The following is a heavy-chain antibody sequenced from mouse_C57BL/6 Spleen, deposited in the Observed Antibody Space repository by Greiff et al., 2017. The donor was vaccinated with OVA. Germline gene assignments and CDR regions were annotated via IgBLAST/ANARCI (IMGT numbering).Heavy chain of an antibody. J-gene: IGHJ4*01. CDR3: TRSDYYGSTQYYYAMDY. CDR1: GYTFTDYE. D-gene: IGHD1-1*01. V-gene: IGHV1-15*01. Sequence: QVQLKESGAELVRPGASVTLSCKASGYTFTDYEMHWVKQTPVHGLEWIGAIDPETGGTAYNQKFKGKAILTADKSSSTAYMELRSLTSEDSAVYYCTRSDYYGSTQYYYAMDYWGQGTSVTVSS. CDR2: IDPETGGT.